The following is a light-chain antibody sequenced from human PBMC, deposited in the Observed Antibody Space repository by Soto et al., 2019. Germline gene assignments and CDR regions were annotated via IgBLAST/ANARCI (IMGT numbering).Light chain of an antibody. J-gene: IGKJ2*01. Sequence: EIVLTQSPGTLSLSPGERATLSCRASRSVSSSYLGWYQQKPGQAPRLLIYGASSRATGIPDRFSGSGSGTDFTLTISRLEPEDFAVYYCQQYGCSPPYTFGQGTKLEI. CDR1: RSVSSSY. V-gene: IGKV3-20*01. CDR2: GAS. CDR3: QQYGCSPPYT.